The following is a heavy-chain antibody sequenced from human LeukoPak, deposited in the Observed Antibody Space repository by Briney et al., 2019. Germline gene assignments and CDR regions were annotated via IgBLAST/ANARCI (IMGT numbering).Heavy chain of an antibody. CDR2: TYYRSKWYN. CDR3: ARRLTQYDCFDP. J-gene: IGHJ5*02. Sequence: SQTLSLTCAISGDSVSSNSAAWNWIRQSPSRGLEWLGRTYYRSKWYNDYAVSVRGRITVNPDTSKNQFSLHLNSVTPEDTAVYYCARRLTQYDCFDPWGQGILDTVSS. V-gene: IGHV6-1*01. D-gene: IGHD2-2*01. CDR1: GDSVSSNSAA.